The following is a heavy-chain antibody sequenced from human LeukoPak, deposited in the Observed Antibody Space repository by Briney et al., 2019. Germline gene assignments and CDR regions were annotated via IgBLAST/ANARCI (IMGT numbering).Heavy chain of an antibody. J-gene: IGHJ4*02. Sequence: SGGSLRLSCAASGFTFSNAWTSWVRQAPGKGLEWVGRVKSKTNGGTTDYAAPVKGRFTISRDDSKNTLYLQMNSLKTEDTAVYYCTKFDYAAFEYWGQGALVTVSS. CDR2: VKSKTNGGTT. D-gene: IGHD4-17*01. CDR3: TKFDYAAFEY. CDR1: GFTFSNAW. V-gene: IGHV3-15*01.